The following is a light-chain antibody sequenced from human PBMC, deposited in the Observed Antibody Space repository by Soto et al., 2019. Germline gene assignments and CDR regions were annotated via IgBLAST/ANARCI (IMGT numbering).Light chain of an antibody. Sequence: QSALTQPASVSGSPGQSITISCTGISSDVGGYNYVSWYQQHPGKVPKLMIYDVSNRPSGVFNRFSGTKTGNTATLTISGHQADDEDDYYCSGYTSGSTPVVFGGGTKLTVL. J-gene: IGLJ2*01. CDR3: SGYTSGSTPVV. V-gene: IGLV2-14*01. CDR2: DVS. CDR1: SSDVGGYNY.